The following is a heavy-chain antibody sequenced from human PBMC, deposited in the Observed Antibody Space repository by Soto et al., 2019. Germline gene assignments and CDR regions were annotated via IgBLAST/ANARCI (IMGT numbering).Heavy chain of an antibody. CDR2: INGRSNYI. J-gene: IGHJ4*02. CDR3: AREDGIVGATSAFDY. Sequence: EVQLVESGGGLVKPGGSLRLSCAASGFTFSTYSMNWVRQAPGKGLEWVSSINGRSNYIYYADSVKGRFTISRDNAKNSLYRQMNSLRAEDTAVYYCAREDGIVGATSAFDYWGQGTLVTVSS. D-gene: IGHD1-26*01. V-gene: IGHV3-21*02. CDR1: GFTFSTYS.